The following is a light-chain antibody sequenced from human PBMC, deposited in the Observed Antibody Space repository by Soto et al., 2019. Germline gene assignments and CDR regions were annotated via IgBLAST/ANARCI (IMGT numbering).Light chain of an antibody. CDR2: EVV. CDR1: DSNY. CDR3: TSYAGNNNLV. Sequence: QSVLTQPPSASGSPGRSVTISCTGTDSNYVSWYQQHPGKAPKLLIYEVVKRPSGVPDRFSGSKSGNTASLTVSGLQAEDEADYHCTSYAGNNNLVFGGGTKLTVL. V-gene: IGLV2-8*01. J-gene: IGLJ2*01.